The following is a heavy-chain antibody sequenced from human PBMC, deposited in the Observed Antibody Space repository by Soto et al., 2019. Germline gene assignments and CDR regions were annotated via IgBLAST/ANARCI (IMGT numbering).Heavy chain of an antibody. J-gene: IGHJ4*02. V-gene: IGHV5-51*01. D-gene: IGHD3-10*01. CDR2: IYAGDSDT. Sequence: GESLKISCKGSGYSFTSYWIGWVRQMPGKGLEWMGIIYAGDSDTRYSPSFQGQVTISADKSISTAYLQWSSLKASDAALYYCARRGVMVRGVTPPFDYWGQGTLVTVSS. CDR1: GYSFTSYW. CDR3: ARRGVMVRGVTPPFDY.